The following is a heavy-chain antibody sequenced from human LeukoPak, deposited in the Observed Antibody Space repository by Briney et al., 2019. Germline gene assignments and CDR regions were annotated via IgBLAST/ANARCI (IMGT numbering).Heavy chain of an antibody. CDR1: GFTVSSNY. CDR2: IYSGGST. D-gene: IGHD4-17*01. Sequence: PGGSLRLSCAASGFTVSSNYMSWVRQAPGKGLEWVSVIYSGGSTYYADSVKGRFTISRDNSKNTLYLQKNSLRAEDTAVYYCARIVTTVTTRYFQHWGQGTLVTVSS. V-gene: IGHV3-53*01. CDR3: ARIVTTVTTRYFQH. J-gene: IGHJ1*01.